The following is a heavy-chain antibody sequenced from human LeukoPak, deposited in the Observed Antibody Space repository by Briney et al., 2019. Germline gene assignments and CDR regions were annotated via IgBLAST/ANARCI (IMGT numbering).Heavy chain of an antibody. CDR3: ARLGLGGAFDI. CDR2: TYYRSKRYN. D-gene: IGHD2-15*01. V-gene: IGHV6-1*01. CDR1: GDIVSSNSAV. Sequence: SQTLSLTCAISGDIVSSNSAVWNWIRQSPSRGLEWLGRTYYRSKRYNDYAVSVKSRITIKPDTSKNQFSLQLNSATPEDTAVYYCARLGLGGAFDIWGQGTMVTVSS. J-gene: IGHJ3*02.